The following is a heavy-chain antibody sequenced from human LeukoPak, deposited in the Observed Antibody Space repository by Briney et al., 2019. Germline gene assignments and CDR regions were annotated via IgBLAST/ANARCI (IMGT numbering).Heavy chain of an antibody. Sequence: PGGSLRLSCAASGFTVSSNYMSWVRQAPGKGLEWVSVIYSGGGTYYADSVKGRFTISRDNSKNTLYLQMNSLRAEDTAVYYCASPYCGGDCYSPYYYYYYGMDVWGQGTTVTVSS. CDR3: ASPYCGGDCYSPYYYYYYGMDV. CDR2: IYSGGGT. V-gene: IGHV3-53*01. CDR1: GFTVSSNY. D-gene: IGHD2-21*02. J-gene: IGHJ6*02.